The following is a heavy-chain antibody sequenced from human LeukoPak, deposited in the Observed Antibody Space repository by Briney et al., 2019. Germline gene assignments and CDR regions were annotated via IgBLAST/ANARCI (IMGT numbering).Heavy chain of an antibody. Sequence: GGSLRLSCAASGFTFSSYSMNWVRQAPGKGLEWVSSISSSSSYRYYADSVKGRFSISRDNAKNSLYLQMNSLRAEDTAVYYCARDSFVVVTAKNDYWGQGTLVSVSS. D-gene: IGHD2-21*02. J-gene: IGHJ4*02. CDR2: ISSSSSYR. V-gene: IGHV3-21*01. CDR1: GFTFSSYS. CDR3: ARDSFVVVTAKNDY.